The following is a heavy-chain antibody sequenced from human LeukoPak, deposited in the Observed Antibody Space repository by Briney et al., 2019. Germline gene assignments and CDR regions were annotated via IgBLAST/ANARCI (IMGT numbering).Heavy chain of an antibody. V-gene: IGHV1-46*01. J-gene: IGHJ4*02. CDR1: GYTFTSYY. CDR2: INPSGGST. CDR3: ALGSYGDNKVTGSDY. Sequence: GASVKVSCKASGYTFTSYYMHWVRQAPGQGLEWMGIINPSGGSTSYAQKFQGRVTMTRDTSTSTVYMELSSLRSEDTAVYYCALGSYGDNKVTGSDYWGQGTLVTVSS. D-gene: IGHD4-17*01.